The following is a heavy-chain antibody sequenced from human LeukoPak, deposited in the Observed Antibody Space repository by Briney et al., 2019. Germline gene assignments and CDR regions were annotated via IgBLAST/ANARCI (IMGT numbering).Heavy chain of an antibody. CDR2: INHSGST. CDR1: GGSFSGYY. V-gene: IGHV4-34*01. J-gene: IGHJ4*02. CDR3: ARRTYGTIPFDY. D-gene: IGHD1-14*01. Sequence: SETLSLTCAVYGGSFSGYYWSWIRQPPGKGLEWIGEINHSGSTNYNPSLKSRVTISVDTSKNQFSLKLSSVTAADTAVYYCARRTYGTIPFDYWGQGTLVTVSS.